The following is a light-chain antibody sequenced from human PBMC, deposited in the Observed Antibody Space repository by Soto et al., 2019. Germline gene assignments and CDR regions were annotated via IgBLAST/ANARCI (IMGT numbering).Light chain of an antibody. Sequence: DVQMTQSPSTLSASVGDRVTITCRASQSIYTWLSWHQQKPVQVTKLLISKASTLESGVPSRFSGSGSGTEFTLTISSLQADDFATYYCQQYNDLSTFGGGTKVDI. V-gene: IGKV1-5*03. CDR3: QQYNDLST. J-gene: IGKJ4*01. CDR1: QSIYTW. CDR2: KAS.